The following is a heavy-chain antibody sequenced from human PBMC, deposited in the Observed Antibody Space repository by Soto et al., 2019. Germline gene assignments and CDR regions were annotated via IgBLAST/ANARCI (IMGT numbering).Heavy chain of an antibody. Sequence: GGSLKISCSVYGYTFTTYWIAWVRQMPGRGLEWMGRIDPSDSYTNYSPSFQGHVTVSVDKSINTAYLQWTSLKASDTAVYYCVRHFGISDEGDCWGQGTLVTVSS. J-gene: IGHJ4*02. CDR3: VRHFGISDEGDC. CDR2: IDPSDSYT. CDR1: GYTFTTYW. D-gene: IGHD3-10*01. V-gene: IGHV5-10-1*01.